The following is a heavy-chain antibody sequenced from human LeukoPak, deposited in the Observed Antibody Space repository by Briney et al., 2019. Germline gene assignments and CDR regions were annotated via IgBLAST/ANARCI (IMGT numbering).Heavy chain of an antibody. CDR2: IYYSGST. V-gene: IGHV4-39*01. CDR1: GGSISSSSYY. D-gene: IGHD3-22*01. J-gene: IGHJ4*02. Sequence: SETLSLTCTVSGGSISSSSYYWGCLRQPPGKGLEWIRSIYYSGSTYYNPSLRSRVTITVDTNKNQLSMNPNPVTAPDTALYYCARSAYYYDSSGYYYYFDYWGQGTLVTVSS. CDR3: ARSAYYYDSSGYYYYFDY.